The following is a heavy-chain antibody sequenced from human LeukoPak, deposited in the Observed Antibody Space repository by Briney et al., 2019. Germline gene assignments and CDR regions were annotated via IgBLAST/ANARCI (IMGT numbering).Heavy chain of an antibody. CDR1: EFTFSGFY. Sequence: GGSLRLSCEGSEFTFSGFYMSWVRQAPGKGLEWVANINDDGKKKYYVDSVKGRFTISRDNAKNSLYLQMNSLRAEDTAVYYCAREAYYYMDVWGQETTVTVSS. CDR3: AREAYYYMDV. V-gene: IGHV3-7*01. J-gene: IGHJ6*03. CDR2: INDDGKKK.